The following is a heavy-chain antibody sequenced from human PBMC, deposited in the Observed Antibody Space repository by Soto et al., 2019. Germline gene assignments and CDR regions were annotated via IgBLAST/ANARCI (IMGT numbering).Heavy chain of an antibody. CDR1: GYTFTSYG. CDR3: ARDSPPVDY. J-gene: IGHJ4*02. V-gene: IGHV1-18*01. Sequence: QVQLVQSGAEVKKPGASVKVSCKASGYTFTSYGNSWVRQAPGQGLEWMGWISAYNGNTKYAQKLEGRVTMTTDTSTSTAYNELRSLRSVDTAVYYCARDSPPVDYWGQGTLVTVSS. CDR2: ISAYNGNT.